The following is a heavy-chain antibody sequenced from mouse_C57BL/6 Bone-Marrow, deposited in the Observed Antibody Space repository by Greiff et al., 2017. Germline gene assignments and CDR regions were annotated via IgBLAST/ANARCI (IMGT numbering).Heavy chain of an antibody. J-gene: IGHJ2*01. V-gene: IGHV1-64*01. CDR1: GYTFTSYW. Sequence: QVHVKQPGAELVKPGASVKLSCKASGYTFTSYWMHWVKQRPGQGLEWIGMIHPNSGSTNYNEKFKSKATLTVDKSSSTAYMQLSSLTSEDSAVYYCARWNRYYYGHQRDYLDYWGQGTTLTVSS. CDR2: IHPNSGST. D-gene: IGHD2-1*01. CDR3: ARWNRYYYGHQRDYLDY.